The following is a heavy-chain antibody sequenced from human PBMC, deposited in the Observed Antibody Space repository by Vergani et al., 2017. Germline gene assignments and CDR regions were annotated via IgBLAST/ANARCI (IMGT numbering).Heavy chain of an antibody. J-gene: IGHJ6*03. D-gene: IGHD4-11*01. CDR3: ARVNTETNGHLYYCYYMDV. CDR2: IDHTGRP. CDR1: GGSFTSYH. Sequence: QVQLQQWGGGLLKPSETLSLTCVVNGGSFTSYHWTWIRQSPGEGLEWVGDIDHTGRPDYNPSLKSRLTMSVDKSRNQFSLTLHSVTATDTAIYFCARVNTETNGHLYYCYYMDVWGQGTAVTVS. V-gene: IGHV4-34*01.